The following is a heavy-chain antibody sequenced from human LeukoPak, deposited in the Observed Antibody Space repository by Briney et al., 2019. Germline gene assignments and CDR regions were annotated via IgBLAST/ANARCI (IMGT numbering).Heavy chain of an antibody. Sequence: SVKVSCKASGGTFSSYAISWVRQAPGQGLEWMGRIIPILGIANYAQKFQGRVTITADKSTSTAYMELSSLRSEDTAVYYCAREGSGYDGSLNSFDYWGQGTLVTVSS. D-gene: IGHD5-12*01. J-gene: IGHJ4*02. CDR2: IIPILGIA. CDR3: AREGSGYDGSLNSFDY. CDR1: GGTFSSYA. V-gene: IGHV1-69*04.